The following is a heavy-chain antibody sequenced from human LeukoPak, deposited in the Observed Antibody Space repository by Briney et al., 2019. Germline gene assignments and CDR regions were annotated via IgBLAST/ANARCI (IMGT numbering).Heavy chain of an antibody. J-gene: IGHJ4*02. CDR1: GFTVSSNY. CDR3: ARDNGGTGWVY. V-gene: IGHV3-53*01. Sequence: PGGSLRLSCAASGFTVSSNYMSWVRQAPGKGLEWVSVIYSGGSTYYADSVKGRFTISRDNAESSLYLQMNSLRADDTAIYYCARDNGGTGWVYWGQGTLVTVSS. CDR2: IYSGGST. D-gene: IGHD6-19*01.